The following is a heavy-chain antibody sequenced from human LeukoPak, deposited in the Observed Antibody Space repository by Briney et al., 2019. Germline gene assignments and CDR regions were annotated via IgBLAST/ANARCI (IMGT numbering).Heavy chain of an antibody. Sequence: ASVKVSCKASGYSFISYGISWVRQAPGQGLEWMGWIATFNGDTKYAQKFQGRVTMTTDTSTTTAYLELRSLRYEDTAVYYCASRYCSGGNCFSRDYYYYYYMNVWGKGTTVTVSS. V-gene: IGHV1-18*01. J-gene: IGHJ6*03. D-gene: IGHD2-15*01. CDR3: ASRYCSGGNCFSRDYYYYYYMNV. CDR1: GYSFISYG. CDR2: IATFNGDT.